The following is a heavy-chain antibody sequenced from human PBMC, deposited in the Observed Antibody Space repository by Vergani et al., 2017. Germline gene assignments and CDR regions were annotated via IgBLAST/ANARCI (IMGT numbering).Heavy chain of an antibody. CDR2: VSSSGTSS. D-gene: IGHD6-19*01. CDR1: GFSITRADTW. Sequence: QEQLQESGPRLLKPSQTLSLTCAVSGFSITRADTWWTWIRRSPGKGLEFLGRVSSSGTSSSYNPSLGDRPAISLDTSKNQFSLSLSSVTAADTAVYYCARWQWVFEAWGQGIPVTVSS. J-gene: IGHJ4*02. CDR3: ARWQWVFEA. V-gene: IGHV4-30-4*08.